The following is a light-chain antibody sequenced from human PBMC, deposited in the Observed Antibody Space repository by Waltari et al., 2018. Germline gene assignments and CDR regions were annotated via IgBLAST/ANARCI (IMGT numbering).Light chain of an antibody. CDR3: QKYDDYPIT. V-gene: IGKV1-5*03. Sequence: DIQMTQSPSTLSASVGDRVTITCRASQSIGTSLAWYQQKPGKAPKLLIHRASNLENGVPSRFSGSGSGTEFTLTISSLQPDDFATYYCQKYDDYPITFGPGSRLEIK. J-gene: IGKJ5*01. CDR1: QSIGTS. CDR2: RAS.